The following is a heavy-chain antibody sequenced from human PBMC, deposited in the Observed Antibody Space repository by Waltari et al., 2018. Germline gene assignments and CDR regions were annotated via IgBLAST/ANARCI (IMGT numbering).Heavy chain of an antibody. Sequence: EVQLLESGGGLVQPGGSLRLSCAASGFTFSSYAMSWVRQAPGKGLEGVSAIRGSGGSTYSADSVKGRFTISRDNSKNTLYLQMNSLRAEDTAVYYCAKDWDYYDSSGYYYVDYWGQGTLVTVSS. J-gene: IGHJ4*02. CDR1: GFTFSSYA. D-gene: IGHD3-22*01. CDR3: AKDWDYYDSSGYYYVDY. CDR2: IRGSGGST. V-gene: IGHV3-23*01.